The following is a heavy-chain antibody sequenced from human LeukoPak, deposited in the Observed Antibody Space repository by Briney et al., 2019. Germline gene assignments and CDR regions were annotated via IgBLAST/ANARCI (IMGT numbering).Heavy chain of an antibody. D-gene: IGHD5-18*01. Sequence: SETLSLTCTVSGGSISSSSYYWGWIRQPPGKGLEWIGSIYYSGSTYYNPSLKSRVTISVDTSKNQFSLKLSSVTAADTAVYYCARHGAMAPPFDYWGQGTLVTVSS. CDR1: GGSISSSSYY. CDR2: IYYSGST. CDR3: ARHGAMAPPFDY. V-gene: IGHV4-39*01. J-gene: IGHJ4*02.